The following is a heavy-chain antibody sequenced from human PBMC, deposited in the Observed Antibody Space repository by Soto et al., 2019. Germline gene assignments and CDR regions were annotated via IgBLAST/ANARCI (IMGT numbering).Heavy chain of an antibody. J-gene: IGHJ5*02. V-gene: IGHV1-18*04. D-gene: IGHD3-9*01. Sequence: QLQLVQSAAEVKKPGASVRVSCKAYGYPFIKYGISWIRQAPEQGLEWMGWIKVDSGYTNYAQKFQGRVTMTADTSSDTAFMELRRLRLDDTSVYFCATSYDTGFDPCGQGTLVSVSS. CDR3: ATSYDTGFDP. CDR1: GYPFIKYG. CDR2: IKVDSGYT.